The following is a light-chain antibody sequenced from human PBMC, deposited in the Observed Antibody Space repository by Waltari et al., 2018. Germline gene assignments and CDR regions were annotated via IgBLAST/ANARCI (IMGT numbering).Light chain of an antibody. CDR2: DVS. J-gene: IGKJ4*01. CDR3: MQGLLPPLT. V-gene: IGKV2-29*02. Sequence: IVMTQTPPSLSVTPGPPASLSCKSNQSLLYSDGKTSLHWYLQRPGQSPQLLIYDVSSRFAGVPDRINGRGSGTDFTLEISRVEAEDVGVYYCMQGLLPPLTFGGGTKVEIK. CDR1: QSLLYSDGKTS.